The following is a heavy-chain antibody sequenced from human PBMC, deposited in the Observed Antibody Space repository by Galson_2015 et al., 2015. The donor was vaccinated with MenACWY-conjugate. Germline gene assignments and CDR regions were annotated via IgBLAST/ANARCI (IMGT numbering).Heavy chain of an antibody. CDR1: GYTFTSYA. V-gene: IGHV1-3*01. D-gene: IGHD3-10*01. CDR3: ARGGNYYGSGTKNWFDP. J-gene: IGHJ5*02. Sequence: CKASGYTFTSYAMHWVRQAPGQRLEWMGWINAGNGNTKYSQKFQGRVTITRDTSASTAYMELSSLRSEDTAVYYCARGGNYYGSGTKNWFDPWGQGTLVTVSS. CDR2: INAGNGNT.